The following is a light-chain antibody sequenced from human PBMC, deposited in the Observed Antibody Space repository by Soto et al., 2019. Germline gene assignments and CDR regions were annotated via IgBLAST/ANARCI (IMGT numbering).Light chain of an antibody. CDR3: CSYAGSSTFVV. CDR2: EGS. Sequence: QSALTQPASVSGSPGQSITISCTGTSSDVGSYNFVSWYQQHPGKAPKLMISEGSKRPSGVSNRFSGSTSGNTASLTISGLQAEDEADYYCCSYAGSSTFVVFGGGTKLTVL. J-gene: IGLJ2*01. V-gene: IGLV2-23*03. CDR1: SSDVGSYNF.